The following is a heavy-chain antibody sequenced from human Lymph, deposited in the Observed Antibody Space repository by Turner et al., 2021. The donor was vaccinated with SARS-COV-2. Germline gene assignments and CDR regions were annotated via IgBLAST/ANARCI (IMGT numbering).Heavy chain of an antibody. CDR2: ISYDGSNK. CDR1: GFTFSSYT. D-gene: IGHD5-18*01. V-gene: IGHV3-30-3*01. CDR3: ARVVWLRGMLDY. J-gene: IGHJ4*02. Sequence: QVQLVESGGGVVQPGRSLRLSCAVSGFTFSSYTMHWVRRAAGKGLEWVAFISYDGSNKYYADSVKGRFTISRDNSKNTLYLQMISLRAEDAAVYYCARVVWLRGMLDYWGQGTLVTVSS.